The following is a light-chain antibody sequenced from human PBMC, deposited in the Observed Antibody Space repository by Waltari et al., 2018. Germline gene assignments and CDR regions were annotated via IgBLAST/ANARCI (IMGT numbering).Light chain of an antibody. V-gene: IGLV1-40*01. CDR1: GSNIGAGYG. CDR2: GST. CDR3: QSYDTSLRVV. Sequence: QSVLTQPPSVSGAPGQRVTISCTGSGSNIGAGYGVHWYQQLPRAAPKLLIYGSTSRPLGVPDRFFGSTSGTSASLAITGLRAEDEADYYCQSYDTSLRVVFGGGTKLTVL. J-gene: IGLJ2*01.